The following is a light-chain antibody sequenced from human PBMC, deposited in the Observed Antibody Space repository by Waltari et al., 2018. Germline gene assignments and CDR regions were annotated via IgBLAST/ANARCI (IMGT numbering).Light chain of an antibody. J-gene: IGKJ4*01. V-gene: IGKV3-11*01. CDR1: QSVTNY. CDR3: QQRRNWPLT. Sequence: DIVLTQSPAILSLSPGERASLSCRASQSVTNYLAWSQQKPGQAPWPLICDTSNRAPGIPARFSCRGFATDFTLTISSLDPDDCAVYYCQQRRNWPLTFGGGTKVEIK. CDR2: DTS.